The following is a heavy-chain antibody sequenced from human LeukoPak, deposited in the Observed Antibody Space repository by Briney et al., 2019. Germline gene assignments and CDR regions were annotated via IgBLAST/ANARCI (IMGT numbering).Heavy chain of an antibody. CDR2: ISSSSSYI. J-gene: IGHJ4*02. V-gene: IGHV3-21*01. CDR1: GFTFSSYS. D-gene: IGHD1-7*01. Sequence: GGSLRLSCAASGFTFSSYSMNWVRQAPGKGLEWVSSISSSSSYIYYADSVKGRFTISRDNAKNSLYLQMNSLRAEDTAVYYCARGIVGWNYVYYFDYWGQGTLVTVSS. CDR3: ARGIVGWNYVYYFDY.